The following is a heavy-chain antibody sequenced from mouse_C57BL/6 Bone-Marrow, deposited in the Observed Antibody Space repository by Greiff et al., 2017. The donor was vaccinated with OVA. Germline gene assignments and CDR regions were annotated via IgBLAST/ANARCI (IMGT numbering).Heavy chain of an antibody. Sequence: QFQLQQSGPELVKPGASLKISCKASGYAFSRSWMHWVKQRPGKGLDWIGRIYPGDGDTNYNGKFKGKAPLTADKSSSTDYMHLSSVTSEESAVDLCARRRSDYYAMDYWGQGTSVTVSS. CDR3: ARRRSDYYAMDY. CDR1: GYAFSRSW. CDR2: IYPGDGDT. J-gene: IGHJ4*01. V-gene: IGHV1-82*01.